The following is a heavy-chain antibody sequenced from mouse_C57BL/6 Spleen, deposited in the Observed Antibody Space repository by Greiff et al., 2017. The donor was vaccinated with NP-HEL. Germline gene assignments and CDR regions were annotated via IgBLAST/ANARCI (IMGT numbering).Heavy chain of an antibody. D-gene: IGHD1-1*01. Sequence: QVQLQQSGAELVKPGASVKISCKASGYTFTDYYINWVKQRPGQGLEWIGKIGPGSGSTYYNEKFKGKATLTADKSSSTAYMQLSSLTSEDSAVYFCAKSYYGRKSLAWFAYWGQGTLVTVSA. CDR1: GYTFTDYY. CDR3: AKSYYGRKSLAWFAY. CDR2: IGPGSGST. V-gene: IGHV1-77*01. J-gene: IGHJ3*01.